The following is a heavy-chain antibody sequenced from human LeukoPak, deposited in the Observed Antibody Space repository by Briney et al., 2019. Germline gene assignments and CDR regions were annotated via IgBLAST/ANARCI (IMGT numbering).Heavy chain of an antibody. CDR2: IYHSGST. D-gene: IGHD6-13*01. J-gene: IGHJ4*02. CDR1: GYSISSGYF. V-gene: IGHV4-38-2*02. Sequence: SETLPLTCTVSGYSISSGYFWGWIRQPPGKGLEWIGSIYHSGSTYYNPSLKSRVTISVDTSKNQFSLKLSSVTAADTAVYYCARALGSSSWYPLDYWGQGTLVTVSS. CDR3: ARALGSSSWYPLDY.